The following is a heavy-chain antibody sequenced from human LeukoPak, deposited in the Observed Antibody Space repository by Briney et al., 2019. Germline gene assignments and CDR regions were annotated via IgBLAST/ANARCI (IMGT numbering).Heavy chain of an antibody. D-gene: IGHD3-10*01. CDR1: GYTFTSYG. CDR3: ALTYYYGSANSWFDP. V-gene: IGHV1-18*01. Sequence: ASVKVSCKASGYTFTSYGISWVRQAPGQGLEWMGWISAYNGNTNYAQKLQGRVTMTTDTSTSTAYMELRSLRSDDTAVYYCALTYYYGSANSWFDPWGQGTLVTVSS. J-gene: IGHJ5*02. CDR2: ISAYNGNT.